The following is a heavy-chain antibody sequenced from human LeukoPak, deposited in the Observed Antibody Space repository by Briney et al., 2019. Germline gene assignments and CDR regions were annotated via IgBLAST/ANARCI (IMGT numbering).Heavy chain of an antibody. Sequence: GGSLRLSCAASGFTFSSYSMNWVRQAPGKGLEWVSYISSSSSTIYYVDSVKGRFTVSRDNSKKALYLQMNSLRADDTAVYYCAKVPHLYYGSGSYQLDYWGQGTLVTVSS. CDR3: AKVPHLYYGSGSYQLDY. CDR2: ISSSSSTI. V-gene: IGHV3-48*01. J-gene: IGHJ4*02. D-gene: IGHD3-10*01. CDR1: GFTFSSYS.